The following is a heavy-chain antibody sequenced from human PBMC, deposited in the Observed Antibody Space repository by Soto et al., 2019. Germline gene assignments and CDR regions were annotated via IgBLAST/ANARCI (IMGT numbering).Heavy chain of an antibody. Sequence: SVKVSCKASGGTFSSYTISWVRQAPGQGLEWMGRIIPILGIANYAQKFQGRVTITADKSTSTAYMELSSLRSEDTAVYYCARDPGIVATSDYYYYYGMDVWGQGTTVTVSS. CDR2: IIPILGIA. V-gene: IGHV1-69*04. CDR1: GGTFSSYT. CDR3: ARDPGIVATSDYYYYYGMDV. D-gene: IGHD5-12*01. J-gene: IGHJ6*02.